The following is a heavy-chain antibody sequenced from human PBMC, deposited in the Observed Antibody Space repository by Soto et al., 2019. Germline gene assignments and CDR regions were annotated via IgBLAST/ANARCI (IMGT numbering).Heavy chain of an antibody. Sequence: EVHLLESGGGLVQPGGSLRLSCAASGFTFTNYAMTWVRQAPGKGLEWVSTISASGDITNYADSVKGRFTISRDNSKNTLYLQMNSVRAEDTAIYYCAKPWEVRRFNWFDPWGQGTLVTVSS. D-gene: IGHD1-26*01. CDR3: AKPWEVRRFNWFDP. V-gene: IGHV3-23*01. CDR1: GFTFTNYA. J-gene: IGHJ5*02. CDR2: ISASGDIT.